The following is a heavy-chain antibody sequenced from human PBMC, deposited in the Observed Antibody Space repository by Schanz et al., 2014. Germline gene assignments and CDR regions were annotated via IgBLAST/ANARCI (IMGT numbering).Heavy chain of an antibody. D-gene: IGHD3-3*01. CDR2: IKQDGIEK. CDR1: GFTVDSNY. V-gene: IGHV3-7*01. CDR3: ARDKGGYYPFDY. J-gene: IGHJ4*02. Sequence: DVQVVESGGDLVQPGGSLRLSCAASGFTVDSNYMSWVRQAPGKGPEWVANIKQDGIEKYYVDSVKGRFTISRDNAKNSLYLQMNSLTADDTAVYYCARDKGGYYPFDYWGRGTLVTVSS.